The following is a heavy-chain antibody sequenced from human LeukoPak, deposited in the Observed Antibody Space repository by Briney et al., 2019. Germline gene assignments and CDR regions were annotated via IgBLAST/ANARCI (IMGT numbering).Heavy chain of an antibody. CDR3: TTDPYTTVTYP. Sequence: KAGGSLRLSCAASGFTFSNAWMSWVRQAPGKGLECVGRIKSNTHGGTTDYAAPVKGRFTISRDDSKNTLYLQMNSLKTEDTALYYCTTDPYTTVTYPWGQGTLVTVSS. D-gene: IGHD4-17*01. CDR1: GFTFSNAW. J-gene: IGHJ5*02. CDR2: IKSNTHGGTT. V-gene: IGHV3-15*01.